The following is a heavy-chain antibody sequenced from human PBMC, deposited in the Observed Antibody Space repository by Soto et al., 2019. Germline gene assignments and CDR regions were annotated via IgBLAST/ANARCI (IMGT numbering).Heavy chain of an antibody. V-gene: IGHV4-39*01. CDR2: IYYSGST. CDR3: ARHENGDGYGSGSTYFDY. D-gene: IGHD3-10*01. J-gene: IGHJ4*02. CDR1: GGSISSSSYY. Sequence: QLQLQESGPGLVKPSETLSLTCTVSGGSISSSSYYWGWIRQPPGKGLEWIGSIYYSGSTYYNPSLKSRVTISVDTSKNQFSLKLSSVTAADTAVYYCARHENGDGYGSGSTYFDYWGQGTPVTVSS.